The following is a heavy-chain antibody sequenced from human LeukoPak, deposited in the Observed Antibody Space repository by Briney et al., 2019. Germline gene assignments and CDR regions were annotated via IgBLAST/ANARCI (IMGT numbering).Heavy chain of an antibody. CDR3: ARDNIVVVLVSMWHWFDP. J-gene: IGHJ5*02. CDR1: GYSIRSGYY. D-gene: IGHD2-15*01. Sequence: SETLSLTCTVSGYSIRSGYYWGWIRQSPGMVLEWIGSIYHSGNTYSNASLKSRVTISVDPSKNQFSLRLTSVTAAYTAVYSCARDNIVVVLVSMWHWFDPWGQGALVTVSS. CDR2: IYHSGNT. V-gene: IGHV4-38-2*02.